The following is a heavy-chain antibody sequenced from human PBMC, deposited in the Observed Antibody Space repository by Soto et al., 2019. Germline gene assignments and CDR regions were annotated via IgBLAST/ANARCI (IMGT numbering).Heavy chain of an antibody. CDR3: ARDIGYSSGWYPYYYYYMDV. D-gene: IGHD6-19*01. J-gene: IGHJ6*03. V-gene: IGHV4-59*05. CDR1: GFTFSSYSMN. CDR2: IYYSGST. Sequence: GSLRLSCAASGFTFSSYSMNWVRQAPGKGLEWIGSIYYSGSTYYNPSLKSRVTISVDTSKNQFSLKLGSVTAADTAVYYCARDIGYSSGWYPYYYYYMDVWGKGTTVTVSS.